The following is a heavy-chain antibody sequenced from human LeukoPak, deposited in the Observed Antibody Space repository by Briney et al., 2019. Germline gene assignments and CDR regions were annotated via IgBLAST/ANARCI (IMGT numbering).Heavy chain of an antibody. CDR3: ARDSAGGYSSSSGFDY. CDR2: MNPNNAQT. V-gene: IGHV1-8*01. D-gene: IGHD6-6*01. J-gene: IGHJ4*02. Sequence: ASVKVSCKASGYAFTNYEINWVRQAPGQGLEWLGWMNPNNAQTGSEPKFQGRVALTMNMSINTAYMELSGLTSEDTAVYYCARDSAGGYSSSSGFDYWGQGTLVTVSS. CDR1: GYAFTNYE.